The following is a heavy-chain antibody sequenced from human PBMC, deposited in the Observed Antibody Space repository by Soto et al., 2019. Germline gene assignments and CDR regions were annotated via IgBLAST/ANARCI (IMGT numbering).Heavy chain of an antibody. CDR2: ISDGGST. V-gene: IGHV4-59*08. CDR1: GGSIYTYY. D-gene: IGHD3-3*01. CDR3: ARTVTIFGVVGKFDP. Sequence: PSETLSLTCNVSGGSIYTYYWNWIRQSPGKGLEWIGYISDGGSTNYNPSLKSRVTISVDTSKNQFSLKLSSVTAADTAVYYCARTVTIFGVVGKFDPWGQGTLVTVSS. J-gene: IGHJ5*02.